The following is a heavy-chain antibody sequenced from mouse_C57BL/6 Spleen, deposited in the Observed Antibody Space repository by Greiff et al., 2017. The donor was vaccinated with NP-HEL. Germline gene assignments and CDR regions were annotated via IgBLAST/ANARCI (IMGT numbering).Heavy chain of an antibody. CDR1: GYTFTDYE. D-gene: IGHD2-1*01. Sequence: QVQLQQSGAELVRPGASVTLSCKASGYTFTDYEMHWVKQTPVHGLEWIGAIDPETGGTAYNQKFKGKAILTADKSSSTAYMELRSLTSEDSAVYYCTRRGGNYGWFAYWGQGTLVTVSA. CDR2: IDPETGGT. V-gene: IGHV1-15*01. J-gene: IGHJ3*01. CDR3: TRRGGNYGWFAY.